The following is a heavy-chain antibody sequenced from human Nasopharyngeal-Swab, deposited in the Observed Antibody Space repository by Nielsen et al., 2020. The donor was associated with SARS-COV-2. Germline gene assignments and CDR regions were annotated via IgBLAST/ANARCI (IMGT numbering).Heavy chain of an antibody. CDR3: ARLYSSSWYKYNWFDP. Sequence: WIRQPPGKGLEWIGSIYYSGSTYYNPSLKSRVTISVDTSKNQFSLKLSSVTAVDTAVYYCARLYSSSWYKYNWFDPWGQGTLVTVSS. D-gene: IGHD6-13*01. V-gene: IGHV4-39*07. J-gene: IGHJ5*02. CDR2: IYYSGST.